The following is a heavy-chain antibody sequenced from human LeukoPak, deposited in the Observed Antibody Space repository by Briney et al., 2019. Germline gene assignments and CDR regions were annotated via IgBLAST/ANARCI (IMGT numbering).Heavy chain of an antibody. CDR3: AKYSYGSGTSFDP. CDR1: GFSFSDYW. J-gene: IGHJ5*02. Sequence: GWSLRLSCAASGFSFSDYWMSWLRQAPGKGLEWVANINKVGSEKFYVDSVKGRFTISRDNAKNSMHLQMSSLRAEDTAVYYCAKYSYGSGTSFDPWGQGTLVTVSS. V-gene: IGHV3-7*01. CDR2: INKVGSEK. D-gene: IGHD3-10*01.